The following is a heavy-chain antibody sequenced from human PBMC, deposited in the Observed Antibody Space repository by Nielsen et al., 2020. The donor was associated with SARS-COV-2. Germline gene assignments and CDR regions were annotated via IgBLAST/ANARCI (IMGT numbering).Heavy chain of an antibody. V-gene: IGHV3-11*05. CDR3: ARDLAWFDP. Sequence: GGSLRLSCAASGFTSSDYYMSWIRQAPGKGLEWVSYISSSSSYTNYADSVKGRFTISRDNAKNSLYLQMNSLRAEDTAVYYCARDLAWFDPWGQGTLVTVSS. CDR2: ISSSSSYT. J-gene: IGHJ5*02. CDR1: GFTSSDYY.